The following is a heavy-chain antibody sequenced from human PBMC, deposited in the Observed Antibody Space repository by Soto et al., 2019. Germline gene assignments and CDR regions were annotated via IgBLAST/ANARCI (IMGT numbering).Heavy chain of an antibody. J-gene: IGHJ4*02. D-gene: IGHD3-22*01. Sequence: SETLSLTCTVSGGSISSGDYYWSCIRQPPGKGLEWIGYIYYSGSTYYNPSLKSRVTISVDTSKNQFSLKLSSVTAADTAVYYCASYYYDSSGYYPAFDYWGQGTLVTVSS. V-gene: IGHV4-30-4*01. CDR1: GGSISSGDYY. CDR3: ASYYYDSSGYYPAFDY. CDR2: IYYSGST.